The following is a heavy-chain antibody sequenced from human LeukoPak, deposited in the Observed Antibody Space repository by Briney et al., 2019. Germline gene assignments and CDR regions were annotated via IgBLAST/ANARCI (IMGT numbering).Heavy chain of an antibody. Sequence: HAGGSLRLSCAASGFSYNNSEMYWVRQAPGKGLEWVSYISSTGYTIYYADSVKGRFTISRDNAKNSLFLQMNSLRVEDTAVYFCARGRDNSGYYCDYWGQGTLVTVSS. CDR2: ISSTGYTI. CDR1: GFSYNNSE. CDR3: ARGRDNSGYYCDY. J-gene: IGHJ4*02. D-gene: IGHD6-19*01. V-gene: IGHV3-48*03.